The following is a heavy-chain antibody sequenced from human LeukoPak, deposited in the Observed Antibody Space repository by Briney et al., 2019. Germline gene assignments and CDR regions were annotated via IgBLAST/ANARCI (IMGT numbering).Heavy chain of an antibody. CDR1: GYTLTELS. J-gene: IGHJ5*02. CDR3: ARGILIEYQLLLFWFDP. CDR2: INPNSGGT. D-gene: IGHD2-2*01. V-gene: IGHV1-2*02. Sequence: ASVKVSCKVSGYTLTELSMHWVRQAPGQGLEWMGWINPNSGGTNYAQKFQGRVTITRDTSISTAYMELSRLRSDDTAVYYCARGILIEYQLLLFWFDPWGQGTLVTVSS.